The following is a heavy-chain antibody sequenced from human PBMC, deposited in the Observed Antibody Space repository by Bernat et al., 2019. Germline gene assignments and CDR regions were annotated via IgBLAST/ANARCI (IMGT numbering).Heavy chain of an antibody. V-gene: IGHV4-39*01. CDR3: AGQGRYFDWAGGMDV. D-gene: IGHD3-9*01. J-gene: IGHJ6*02. CDR1: GGSISSSTYY. Sequence: QLQLQESGPGLVKPSETLSLICTVSGGSISSSTYYWGWIRQPPGKGLEWIGSIYYSGSTYYNSSLKSRVTISVDTSKNQFSLKLSSVTAADTAVYYCAGQGRYFDWAGGMDVWGQGTTVTVSS. CDR2: IYYSGST.